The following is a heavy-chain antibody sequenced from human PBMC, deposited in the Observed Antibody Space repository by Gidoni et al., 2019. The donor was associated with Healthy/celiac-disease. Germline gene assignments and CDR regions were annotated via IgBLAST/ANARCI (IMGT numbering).Heavy chain of an antibody. Sequence: EVQLLESGGGLVQPGGSLRLSCAASGFTFSSYAMSWVRQAPGKGLEWVSAISGSGGSTYYADSVKGRFTISRDNSKNTLYLQMNSLRAEDTAVYYCAEGGDSSGYSARDYWGQGTLVTVSS. J-gene: IGHJ4*02. CDR1: GFTFSSYA. V-gene: IGHV3-23*01. CDR3: AEGGDSSGYSARDY. D-gene: IGHD3-22*01. CDR2: ISGSGGST.